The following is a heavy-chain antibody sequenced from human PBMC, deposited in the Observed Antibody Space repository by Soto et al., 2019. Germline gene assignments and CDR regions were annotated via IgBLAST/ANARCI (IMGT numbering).Heavy chain of an antibody. CDR1: GYTFTDYW. CDR3: VRHRVGSDYYHVY. J-gene: IGHJ4*02. CDR2: IDPSDSYT. V-gene: IGHV5-10-1*01. Sequence: GESLKISCKGSGYTFTDYWISWVRQMPGKGLEWMGRIDPSDSYTSNSPSFQGHVTISADKSINTAYMQWSSLKASDTAMYYCVRHRVGSDYYHVYWSQGMPVTVS. D-gene: IGHD6-25*01.